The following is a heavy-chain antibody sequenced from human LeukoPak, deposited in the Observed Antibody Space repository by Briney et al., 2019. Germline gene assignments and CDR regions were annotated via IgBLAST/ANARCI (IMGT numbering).Heavy chain of an antibody. CDR2: ISSSGSTI. CDR1: GFTFSSYE. D-gene: IGHD3-22*01. Sequence: QPGGSLRLSCAASGFTFSSYEMNWVRQAPGKGLEWVSYISSSGSTIYYADSVKGRFTISRDNAKNSLYLQMNSLRAEDTAVYYCAKDLRYYYDSSGYYPEYFQHWGQGTLVTVSS. CDR3: AKDLRYYYDSSGYYPEYFQH. V-gene: IGHV3-48*03. J-gene: IGHJ1*01.